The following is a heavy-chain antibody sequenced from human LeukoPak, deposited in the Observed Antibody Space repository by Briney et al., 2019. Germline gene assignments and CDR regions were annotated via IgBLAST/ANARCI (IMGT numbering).Heavy chain of an antibody. J-gene: IGHJ3*02. D-gene: IGHD1-26*01. CDR1: GVTLSSNW. Sequence: GGSLRLSCAGSGVTLSSNWMHWVRQASGKGLVWVARFYSDGGRTNYADSVKGRFTISGDNAKNTQYLQMSSLRAEDSAVYYCARSGRGGAFDIWGQGTMVTVSS. V-gene: IGHV3-74*01. CDR2: FYSDGGRT. CDR3: ARSGRGGAFDI.